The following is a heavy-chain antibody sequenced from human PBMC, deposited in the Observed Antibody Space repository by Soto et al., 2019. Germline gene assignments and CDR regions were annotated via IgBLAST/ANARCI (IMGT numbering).Heavy chain of an antibody. D-gene: IGHD3-22*01. Sequence: QVQLQESGPGLVKPSQTLSLTCTVSGGSISSSDYYWSWLRQSPGRGLEWIGYIYYRGSTYYNPSLRSRVAISVAPSKSQFSLQLSPVTAADTAVYFCAGDYESSGYISYWGPGTLVTVSS. CDR2: IYYRGST. CDR3: AGDYESSGYISY. J-gene: IGHJ4*02. V-gene: IGHV4-30-4*01. CDR1: GGSISSSDYY.